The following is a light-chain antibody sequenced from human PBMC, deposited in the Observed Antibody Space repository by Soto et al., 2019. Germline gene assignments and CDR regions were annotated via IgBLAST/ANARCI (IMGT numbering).Light chain of an antibody. V-gene: IGKV3-20*01. CDR2: GAS. CDR3: RQYDSSPSYT. CDR1: QSVSSSSY. J-gene: IGKJ2*01. Sequence: EIVLTQSPGTLSLSPGERATLSYRASQSVSSSSYVAWYQQKPGQAPRLLIYGASSRATGIPDRFSGSGSATDFTLTISRLEPEDFAVYYCRQYDSSPSYTFGQGTKLEIK.